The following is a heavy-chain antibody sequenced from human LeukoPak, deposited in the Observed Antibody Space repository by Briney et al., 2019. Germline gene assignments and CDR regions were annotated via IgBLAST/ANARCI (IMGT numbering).Heavy chain of an antibody. D-gene: IGHD6-6*01. CDR1: GGTFSSYA. CDR2: IIPIFGTA. J-gene: IGHJ4*02. CDR3: ASTRGPEYSSSDFDY. Sequence: GASVKVSCKASGGTFSSYAISWVRQAPGQGLEWMGRIIPIFGTANYAQKFQGRVTITTDESTSTAYMELSSLRSEDTAVYYCASTRGPEYSSSDFDYWGQGTLVTVSS. V-gene: IGHV1-69*05.